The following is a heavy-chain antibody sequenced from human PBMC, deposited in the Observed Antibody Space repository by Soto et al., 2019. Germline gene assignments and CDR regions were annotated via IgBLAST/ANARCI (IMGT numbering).Heavy chain of an antibody. CDR2: ISYDGSNK. CDR1: GFTFSSYG. V-gene: IGHV3-30*18. Sequence: QVQLVESGGGVVQPGRSLRLSCAASGFTFSSYGMHWVRQAPGKGLEWVAVISYDGSNKYYADSVKGRFTISRDNSKNTLYLKMNSVRAEDTAVYYCANIKSITGTPHYYYYYMAVWGKGTTVTVSS. D-gene: IGHD1-20*01. J-gene: IGHJ6*03. CDR3: ANIKSITGTPHYYYYYMAV.